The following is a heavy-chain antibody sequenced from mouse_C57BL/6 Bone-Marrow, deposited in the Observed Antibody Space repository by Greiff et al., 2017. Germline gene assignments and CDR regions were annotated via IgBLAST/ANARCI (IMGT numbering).Heavy chain of an antibody. Sequence: DVMLVESGGGLVKPGGSLKLSCAASGFTFSSYTMSWVRQTPEKRLEWVATISGGGGNTYYPDSVKGRFTISRDNAKNTLYLQMSSLRSEDTALYYCARPSKYAMDYWGQGTSVTVSS. D-gene: IGHD1-3*01. CDR2: ISGGGGNT. CDR3: ARPSKYAMDY. CDR1: GFTFSSYT. J-gene: IGHJ4*01. V-gene: IGHV5-9*01.